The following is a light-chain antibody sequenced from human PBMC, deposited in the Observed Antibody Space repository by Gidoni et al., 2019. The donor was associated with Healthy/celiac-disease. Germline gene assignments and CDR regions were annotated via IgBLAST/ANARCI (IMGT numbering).Light chain of an antibody. Sequence: ELVLTQSPGTLSLSPGENATLSCRSSQSGSSSYLAWYQQKPGQAPRLIIYGASSRATGIPDRFSGSGSGTDFTSTISRLEPEDFAGYYCQQYGSSFGGGTKVEIK. V-gene: IGKV3-20*01. CDR1: QSGSSSY. CDR2: GAS. J-gene: IGKJ4*01. CDR3: QQYGSS.